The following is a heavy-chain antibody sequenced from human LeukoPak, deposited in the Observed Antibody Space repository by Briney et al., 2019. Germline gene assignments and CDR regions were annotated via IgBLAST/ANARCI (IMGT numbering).Heavy chain of an antibody. J-gene: IGHJ4*02. D-gene: IGHD2-15*01. CDR2: NK. CDR3: ARDHGYCSGGSCSLFLSYYFDY. V-gene: IGHV3-30*01. Sequence: NKYYADSVQGRFTISRDNSKNTPYLQMNILRAEDTAVYYCARDHGYCSGGSCSLFLSYYFDYWGQGTLVTVSS.